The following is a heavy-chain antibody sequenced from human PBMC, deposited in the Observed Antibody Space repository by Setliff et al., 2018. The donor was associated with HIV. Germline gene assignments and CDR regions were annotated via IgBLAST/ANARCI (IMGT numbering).Heavy chain of an antibody. J-gene: IGHJ4*02. Sequence: ASETLSLTCTVSGGSISSYSWSWIRQPPGKGLEWIGYIYTSGSTNYNPSLKSRVTISVDTSKNQFSLKLNSVTAADTAVYYCASGREAVAGALHFDYWGQGPLVTVS. V-gene: IGHV4-4*08. CDR2: IYTSGST. D-gene: IGHD6-19*01. CDR1: GGSISSYS. CDR3: ASGREAVAGALHFDY.